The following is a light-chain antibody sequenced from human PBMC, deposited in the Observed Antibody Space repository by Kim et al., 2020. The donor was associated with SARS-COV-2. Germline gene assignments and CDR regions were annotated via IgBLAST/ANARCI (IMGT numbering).Light chain of an antibody. Sequence: QSALTQPASVSGSPGQSITISCTGTSSDVCGYNYVSWYQQHPGKAPKLMIYDVSNRPSGVSNRFSGSKSGNTASLTISGLQAEDEADYYCSSYTSSSTLEVFGGGTQLTVL. V-gene: IGLV2-14*03. J-gene: IGLJ2*01. CDR3: SSYTSSSTLEV. CDR1: SSDVCGYNY. CDR2: DVS.